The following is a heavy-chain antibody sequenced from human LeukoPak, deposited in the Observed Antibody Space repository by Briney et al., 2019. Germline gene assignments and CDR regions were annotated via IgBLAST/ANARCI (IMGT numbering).Heavy chain of an antibody. CDR2: IHTCGST. Sequence: SETLSLTCTVSGGSLSRFYWSWIRQPAGKGLEWFGRIHTCGSTNYNPSLKSRVIMSVDTSKNQFSLKVTSVTAADAAVYYCARAWQWLPLDSWGQGTLVTVSS. CDR3: ARAWQWLPLDS. J-gene: IGHJ4*02. D-gene: IGHD6-19*01. CDR1: GGSLSRFY. V-gene: IGHV4-4*07.